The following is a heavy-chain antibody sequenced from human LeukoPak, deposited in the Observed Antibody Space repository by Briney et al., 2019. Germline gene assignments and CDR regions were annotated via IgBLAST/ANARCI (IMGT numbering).Heavy chain of an antibody. CDR1: GFTFSSYW. CDR3: ARRGYSGYALVDYYYYYMDV. D-gene: IGHD5-12*01. V-gene: IGHV3-7*01. Sequence: GGSLRLSCAASGFTFSSYWMSWVRQAPGKGLEWVANIKQDGSEKYYVDSVKGRFTISRDNAKNSLYLQMNSLRAEDTAVYYCARRGYSGYALVDYYYYYMDVWGKGTTVTISS. CDR2: IKQDGSEK. J-gene: IGHJ6*03.